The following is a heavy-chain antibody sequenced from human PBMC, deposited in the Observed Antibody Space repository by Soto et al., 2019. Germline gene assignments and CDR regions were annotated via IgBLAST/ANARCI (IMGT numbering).Heavy chain of an antibody. CDR2: IWYDGTNK. J-gene: IGHJ6*03. CDR1: GFNFSTSG. D-gene: IGHD3-16*02. Sequence: QVQLVESGGGVVQPGRSLRLSCAASGFNFSTSGMHWVRQAPGKGLEWVAVIWYDGTNKYYADSVKGRFTISRDNSKNTLDLQMNSLRAEDTAVYYCAGAEASDASLGARDYYYYYKDVWGKGTTVTVTS. V-gene: IGHV3-33*01. CDR3: AGAEASDASLGARDYYYYYKDV.